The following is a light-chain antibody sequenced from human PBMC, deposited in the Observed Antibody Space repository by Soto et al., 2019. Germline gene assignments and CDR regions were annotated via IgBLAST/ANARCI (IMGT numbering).Light chain of an antibody. V-gene: IGLV2-14*01. CDR2: GVN. Sequence: QSVLTQPASVSGSPGQSITITCTGTSSDIYAYNYVSWYQQHPGKAPKVVISGVNIRPSGVSSRFSGSKSGNTASLTISGLQAEDEAEYFCGSYAGSDTFVSGTGTKVTVL. CDR3: GSYAGSDTFV. CDR1: SSDIYAYNY. J-gene: IGLJ1*01.